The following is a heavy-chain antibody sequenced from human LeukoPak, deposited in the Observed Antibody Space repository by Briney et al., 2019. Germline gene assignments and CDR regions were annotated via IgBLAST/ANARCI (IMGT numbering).Heavy chain of an antibody. CDR1: GFTFSSYA. J-gene: IGHJ4*02. D-gene: IGHD2-8*01. CDR2: ISYDGSNK. Sequence: PGRSLRLSCAASGFTFSSYAMHWVRQAPGKGLEWVAVISYDGSNKYYADSVKGRLTISRDNSKNTLYLQMNSLRAEDTAVYYCARDGLMVYGFFDYWGQGTLVTVSS. V-gene: IGHV3-30*01. CDR3: ARDGLMVYGFFDY.